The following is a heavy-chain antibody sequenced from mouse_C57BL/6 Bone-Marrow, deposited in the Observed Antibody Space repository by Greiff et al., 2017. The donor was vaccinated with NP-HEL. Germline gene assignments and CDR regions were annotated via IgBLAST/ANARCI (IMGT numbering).Heavy chain of an antibody. CDR2: IDPSDSYT. CDR1: GYTFTSYW. J-gene: IGHJ2*01. D-gene: IGHD1-1*01. CDR3: ARPLYYGSSSLDY. Sequence: QVQLQQPGAELVKPGASVKLSCKASGYTFTSYWMQWVKQRPGQGLEWIGEIDPSDSYTNYNQKFKGKATLTVDTSSSTAYMQLSSLTSEDSAVYYCARPLYYGSSSLDYWGQGTTLTVSS. V-gene: IGHV1-50*01.